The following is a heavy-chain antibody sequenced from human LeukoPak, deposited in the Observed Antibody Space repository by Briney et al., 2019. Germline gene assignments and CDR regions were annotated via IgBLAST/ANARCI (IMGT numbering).Heavy chain of an antibody. CDR1: GGTFSSYA. D-gene: IGHD3-10*01. CDR3: ARARRGAYYYGSGGYYNSPTPLDY. Sequence: SVKVSCKASGGTFSSYAISWVRQAPGQGLEWMGGIIPIFGTANYAQKFQGRVTITADESTSTAYMELSSLRSEDTAVYYCARARRGAYYYGSGGYYNSPTPLDYWGQGTLVTVSS. CDR2: IIPIFGTA. J-gene: IGHJ4*02. V-gene: IGHV1-69*13.